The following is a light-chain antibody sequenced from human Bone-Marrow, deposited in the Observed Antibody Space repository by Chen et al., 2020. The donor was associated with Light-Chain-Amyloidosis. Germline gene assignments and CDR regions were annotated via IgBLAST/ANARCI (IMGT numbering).Light chain of an antibody. Sequence: SYVLTQPPSVSVSPGQTARITCFGDDLPTKYAYWYQQKPGQAPVLVIHRDTERPSGISERFSGSSSGTTATLTISGVQAEDEADYHCQSADSSGTYEVIFGGGTKLTVL. CDR3: QSADSSGTYEVI. J-gene: IGLJ2*01. V-gene: IGLV3-25*03. CDR2: RDT. CDR1: DLPTKY.